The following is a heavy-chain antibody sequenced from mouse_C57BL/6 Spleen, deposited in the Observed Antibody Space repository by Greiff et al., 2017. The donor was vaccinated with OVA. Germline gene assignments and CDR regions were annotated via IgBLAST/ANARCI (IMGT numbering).Heavy chain of an antibody. D-gene: IGHD2-4*01. CDR3: ARNYDGLYAMDY. CDR2: ISYSGST. Sequence: ESGPGMVKPSQSLSLTCTVTGYSITSGYDWHWIRHFPGNKLEWMGYISYSGSTNYNPSLKSRISITHDTSKNHFFLKLNSVTTEDTATYYCARNYDGLYAMDYWGQGTSVTVSS. CDR1: GYSITSGYD. J-gene: IGHJ4*01. V-gene: IGHV3-1*01.